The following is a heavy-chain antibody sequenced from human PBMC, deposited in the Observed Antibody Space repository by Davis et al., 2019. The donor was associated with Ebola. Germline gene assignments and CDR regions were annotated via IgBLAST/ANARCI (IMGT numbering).Heavy chain of an antibody. Sequence: GESLKISCAASGITVSSPYMTWVRQAPGKGLEWVSVIYDQSSAYADAVRGRFIISRDKSNNTLYLQMNSLRVDDTAVYYCATTQWLREFDNWGQGTLVTVSS. V-gene: IGHV3-53*05. J-gene: IGHJ4*02. CDR1: GITVSSPY. CDR2: IYDQSS. D-gene: IGHD6-19*01. CDR3: ATTQWLREFDN.